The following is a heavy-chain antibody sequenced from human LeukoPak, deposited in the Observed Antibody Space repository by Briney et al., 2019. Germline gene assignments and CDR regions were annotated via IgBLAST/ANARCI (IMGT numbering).Heavy chain of an antibody. CDR1: GFDFATYG. CDR3: TKDSFYWGSWN. V-gene: IGHV3-30*02. J-gene: IGHJ4*02. Sequence: PGGSLRLSCATSGFDFATYGMHWVRQAPGKGLEWVAFIQNRENAKSYADSVRGRFSIFRDDSKNTLYLQLSSLRRDDTAVYYCTKDSFYWGSWNLGPGALVIVSS. D-gene: IGHD7-27*01. CDR2: IQNRENAK.